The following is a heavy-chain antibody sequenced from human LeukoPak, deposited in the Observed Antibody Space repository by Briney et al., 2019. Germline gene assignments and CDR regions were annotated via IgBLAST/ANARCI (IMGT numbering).Heavy chain of an antibody. D-gene: IGHD3-3*01. V-gene: IGHV4-4*07. CDR2: IYTSGST. CDR3: ARAPLSGVVHYFDY. CDR1: GGSISSYY. Sequence: KPSETLSLTCTVSGGSISSYYWSWIRQPAGKGLEWIGRIYTSGSTNYNPSLKSRVTMSVDTSKNQFSLKLSSVTAADTAVYYCARAPLSGVVHYFDYWGQGTLVTVSS. J-gene: IGHJ4*02.